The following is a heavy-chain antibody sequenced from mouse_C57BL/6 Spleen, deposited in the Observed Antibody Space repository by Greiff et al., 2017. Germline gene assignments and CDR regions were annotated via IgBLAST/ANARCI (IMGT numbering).Heavy chain of an antibody. CDR1: GYTFTDYN. CDR3: AEDYGSSYRYFDV. Sequence: VQLQQSGPELVKPGASVKMSCKASGYTFTDYNMHWVKQSHGKSLEWIGYINPNNGGTSYNQKFKGKATLTVNKSSSTAYMELRSLTSEDSAVYYCAEDYGSSYRYFDVWGTGTTVTVSS. D-gene: IGHD1-1*01. J-gene: IGHJ1*03. V-gene: IGHV1-22*01. CDR2: INPNNGGT.